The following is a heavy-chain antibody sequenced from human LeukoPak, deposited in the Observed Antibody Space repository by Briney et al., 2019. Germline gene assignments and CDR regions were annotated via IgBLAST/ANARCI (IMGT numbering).Heavy chain of an antibody. CDR3: ARGLLQFGNGYTADVFDI. CDR1: VYTLPRYD. V-gene: IGHV1-8*01. D-gene: IGHD3-3*01. CDR2: INTNSGNT. J-gene: IGHJ3*02. Sequence: GASVTVSYKPSVYTLPRYDINWVRQATGQGLEWMGRINTNSGNTDYAQKFQGRVTMTRNTSISTVYMELSSLKSEDTAVYYCARGLLQFGNGYTADVFDIWGQGTMVTVTS.